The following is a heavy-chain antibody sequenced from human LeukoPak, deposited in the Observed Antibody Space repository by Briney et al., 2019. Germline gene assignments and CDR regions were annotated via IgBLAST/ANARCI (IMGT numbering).Heavy chain of an antibody. CDR3: ARDPSGWYFVDY. Sequence: GGSLRLSCAASGFVFNQHGMSWVRQGPGKGLEWVSSISSSSSYIYYADSVKGRFTISRDNAKNSLYLQMNSLRAEDTAVYYCARDPSGWYFVDYWGQGTLVTVSS. CDR2: ISSSSSYI. V-gene: IGHV3-21*01. CDR1: GFVFNQHG. J-gene: IGHJ4*02. D-gene: IGHD6-19*01.